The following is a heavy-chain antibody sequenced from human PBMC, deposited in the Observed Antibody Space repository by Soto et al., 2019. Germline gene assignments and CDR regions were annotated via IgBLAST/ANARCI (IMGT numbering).Heavy chain of an antibody. V-gene: IGHV4-31*03. D-gene: IGHD1-20*01. Sequence: HVQLQESGPGLVKPSQTLSLTCTVSGGSISSGGYYWSWIRQHPGKGLEWIGYIYYSGSTYYNPSLQGRVTISVDTSKYQFSLKLSSVTAADTAVYYCARFIPGTGSDYWGQGTLVTVSS. CDR2: IYYSGST. CDR1: GGSISSGGYY. J-gene: IGHJ4*02. CDR3: ARFIPGTGSDY.